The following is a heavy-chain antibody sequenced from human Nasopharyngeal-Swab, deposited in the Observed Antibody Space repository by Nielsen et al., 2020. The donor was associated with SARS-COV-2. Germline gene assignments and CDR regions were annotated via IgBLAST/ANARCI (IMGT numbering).Heavy chain of an antibody. CDR1: GFTFSSYS. CDR3: ARGLTAMVFGDGGYSYGFPLFDY. Sequence: ESLKISCAASGFTFSSYSMNWVRQPPGKGLEWIGEINHSGSTNYNPSLKSRVTISVDTSKNQFSLKLSSVTAADTAVYYCARGLTAMVFGDGGYSYGFPLFDYWGQGTLVTVSS. V-gene: IGHV4-34*01. CDR2: INHSGST. J-gene: IGHJ4*02. D-gene: IGHD5-18*01.